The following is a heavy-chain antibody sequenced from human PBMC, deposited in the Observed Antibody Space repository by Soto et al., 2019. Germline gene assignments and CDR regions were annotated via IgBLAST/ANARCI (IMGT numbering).Heavy chain of an antibody. V-gene: IGHV1-69*01. D-gene: IGHD5-18*01. J-gene: IGHJ4*02. CDR3: ATPAEPLDTAMLKGLAH. CDR1: GGTFGNTA. CDR2: IIPIFGAP. Sequence: QVQLVQSGAEVKKPGSSVEVSCKASGGTFGNTAFIWVRQAPGQGLEWMGGIIPIFGAPNYAQKFQGRLMISADDSASKAYMELNTLTSEDTAVYYCATPAEPLDTAMLKGLAHWGQGTLVTVSS.